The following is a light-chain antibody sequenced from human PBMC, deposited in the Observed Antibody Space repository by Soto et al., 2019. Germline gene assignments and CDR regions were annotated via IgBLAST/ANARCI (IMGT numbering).Light chain of an antibody. CDR1: QSVSSY. Sequence: EVVMTQSPATLSVSPGERATLSCRSSQSVSSYLAWYQQKPGQAPRLLIYDASNRATGIPARFSGSGSGTDFTLTISSLEPEDFAVYYCQQRSNWPPSWTFGQGTMADIK. V-gene: IGKV3-11*01. CDR3: QQRSNWPPSWT. CDR2: DAS. J-gene: IGKJ1*01.